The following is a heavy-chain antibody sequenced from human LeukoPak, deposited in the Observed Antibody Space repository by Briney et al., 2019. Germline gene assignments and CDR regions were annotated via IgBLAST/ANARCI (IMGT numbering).Heavy chain of an antibody. Sequence: ASVKVSCKASGYTLTNYAMHWVRQAPGQRLEWMGWINAGNGNTKYSQKFQGRVTITSDTSASTAYMELSSLRSDDTAVYYCASDILGYCGGGSCYSGYLDYWGQGTLVIVSS. CDR3: ASDILGYCGGGSCYSGYLDY. CDR2: INAGNGNT. D-gene: IGHD2-15*01. CDR1: GYTLTNYA. J-gene: IGHJ4*02. V-gene: IGHV1-3*01.